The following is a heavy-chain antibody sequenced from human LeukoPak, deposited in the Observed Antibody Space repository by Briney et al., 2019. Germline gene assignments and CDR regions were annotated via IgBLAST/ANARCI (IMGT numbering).Heavy chain of an antibody. CDR3: ARGYCSGGSCYFDY. Sequence: SETLSLTCTVSGYSISSGYYWGWIRQPPGKGLEWIGSIYHSGSTYYNPSLKSRVTISADTSKNQFSLKLSSVTAADTAVYYCARGYCSGGSCYFDYWGQGTLVTVSS. CDR1: GYSISSGYY. D-gene: IGHD2-15*01. J-gene: IGHJ4*02. CDR2: IYHSGST. V-gene: IGHV4-38-2*02.